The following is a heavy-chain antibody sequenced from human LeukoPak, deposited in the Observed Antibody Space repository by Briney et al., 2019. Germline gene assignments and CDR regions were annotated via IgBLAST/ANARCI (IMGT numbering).Heavy chain of an antibody. Sequence: PGGSLRLSCAASGFTVSSNHMSWVRQAPGKGLEWVSVIYSGGSTYYADSVKGRFTISRDNAKNTLYLQMNGLRAEDTAVYYCARDPSPFGLDVWGQGTTVTVSS. CDR1: GFTVSSNH. CDR3: ARDPSPFGLDV. CDR2: IYSGGST. V-gene: IGHV3-66*01. J-gene: IGHJ6*02.